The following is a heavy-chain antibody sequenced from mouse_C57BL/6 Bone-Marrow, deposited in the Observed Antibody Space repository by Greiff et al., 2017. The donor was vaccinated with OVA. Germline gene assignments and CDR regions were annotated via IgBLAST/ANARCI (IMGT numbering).Heavy chain of an antibody. V-gene: IGHV1-82*01. Sequence: VQLQQSGPELVKPGASVKISCKASGYAFSSYWMNWVKQRPGKGLEWIGRIYPGDGDTNYNGKFKGKATLTADKSSSTAYMQLSSLTSEDSAVCFCARSDAFAYWGQGTLVTVSA. D-gene: IGHD2-3*01. CDR3: ARSDAFAY. J-gene: IGHJ3*01. CDR1: GYAFSSYW. CDR2: IYPGDGDT.